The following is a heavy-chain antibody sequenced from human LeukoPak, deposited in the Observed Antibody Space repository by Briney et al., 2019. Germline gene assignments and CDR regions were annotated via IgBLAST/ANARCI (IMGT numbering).Heavy chain of an antibody. Sequence: GGSLRLSCAASGFTFSSYSMNWVRQAPGKGLEWVSSISSSSSYIYYADSAKGRFTISRDNAKNSLYLQMNSLRAEDTAVYYCARDWYNWNDDWFDPWGQGTLVTVSS. D-gene: IGHD1-20*01. CDR3: ARDWYNWNDDWFDP. CDR2: ISSSSSYI. CDR1: GFTFSSYS. V-gene: IGHV3-21*01. J-gene: IGHJ5*02.